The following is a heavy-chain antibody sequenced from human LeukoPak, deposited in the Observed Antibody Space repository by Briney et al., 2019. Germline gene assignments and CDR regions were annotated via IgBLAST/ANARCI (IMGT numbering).Heavy chain of an antibody. CDR2: IYTSGST. V-gene: IGHV4-4*07. J-gene: IGHJ6*03. Sequence: SETLSLTCTVSGGSISSYYWSWIRQPAGKGLEWIGRIYTSGSTNYNPSLKSRVTMSVDTSKNQFSLKLRSVTAADTAVYYCARDRVGQQLVGRKYYYYYMDVWGKGNTVTISS. CDR3: ARDRVGQQLVGRKYYYYYMDV. CDR1: GGSISSYY. D-gene: IGHD6-13*01.